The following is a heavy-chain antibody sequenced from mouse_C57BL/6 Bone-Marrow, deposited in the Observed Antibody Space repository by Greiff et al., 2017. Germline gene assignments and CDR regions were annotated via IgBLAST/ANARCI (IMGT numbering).Heavy chain of an antibody. CDR2: IWSGGRT. Sequence: VQLQQSGPGLVQPSQSLSITCTVSGFSLTSYGVHWVRQSPGKGLEWLGVIWSGGRTDYNAAFISRLSISKDNSKSQVFFKMNSLQADDTAIYYCARGGNYGYAMDYWGQGTSVTVSS. V-gene: IGHV2-2*01. J-gene: IGHJ4*01. CDR3: ARGGNYGYAMDY. D-gene: IGHD2-1*01. CDR1: GFSLTSYG.